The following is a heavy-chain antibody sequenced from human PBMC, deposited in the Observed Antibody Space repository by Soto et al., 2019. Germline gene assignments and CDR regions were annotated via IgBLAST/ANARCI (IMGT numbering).Heavy chain of an antibody. Sequence: SETLSLTCTVSGGSISSYYWSWIRQPPGKGLEWIGYIYYSGSTNYNPSLKSRVTISVDTSKNQFSLKLSSVTAADTAVYYCVRSGCSSTACHTDWFDPWGPGTLVTVS. CDR1: GGSISSYY. D-gene: IGHD2-2*01. CDR2: IYYSGST. CDR3: VRSGCSSTACHTDWFDP. J-gene: IGHJ5*02. V-gene: IGHV4-59*01.